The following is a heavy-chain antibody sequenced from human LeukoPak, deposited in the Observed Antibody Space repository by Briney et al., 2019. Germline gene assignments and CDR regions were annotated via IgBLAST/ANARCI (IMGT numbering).Heavy chain of an antibody. V-gene: IGHV3-7*01. CDR3: ARDPRIYCTNGICRDDYFDN. Sequence: GGSLRLSCAASGLPFSSSWMSWVRQAPGKGLERVANIKEDGGEKYYLDSVKGRFTISRDNAKNSLYLQMNSLRAEDTAIYYCARDPRIYCTNGICRDDYFDNWGQGTLVTVSS. CDR1: GLPFSSSW. D-gene: IGHD2-8*01. CDR2: IKEDGGEK. J-gene: IGHJ4*02.